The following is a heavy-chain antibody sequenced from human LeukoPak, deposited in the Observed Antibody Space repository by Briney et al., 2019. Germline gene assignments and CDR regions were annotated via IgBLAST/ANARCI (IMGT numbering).Heavy chain of an antibody. D-gene: IGHD3-10*01. V-gene: IGHV1-46*01. CDR3: ARDGDGSGSHYYMDV. J-gene: IGHJ6*03. CDR2: INPSGGST. Sequence: ASVKVSCKASGYPFTSYYMHWVRQAPGQGLEWMGIINPSGGSTSYAQKFQGRVTMTRDTSTSTVYMELSSLRSEDTAVYYCARDGDGSGSHYYMDVRGKGTTVTISS. CDR1: GYPFTSYY.